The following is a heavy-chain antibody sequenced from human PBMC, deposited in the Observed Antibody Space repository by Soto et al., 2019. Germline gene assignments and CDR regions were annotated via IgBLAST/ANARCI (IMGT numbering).Heavy chain of an antibody. D-gene: IGHD4-4*01. Sequence: QVQLVESGGGVVQPGGSLRLSCAASGFSLTNYGMHWVRQAPGKGLEWVAVISYHGRDEFYADSVKGRCTISRDSSKNGLYLQMHSLKPDDTAVCYCVKGQLMNTLTTAGFWGQGTLVLVSS. V-gene: IGHV3-30*18. J-gene: IGHJ4*02. CDR1: GFSLTNYG. CDR2: ISYHGRDE. CDR3: VKGQLMNTLTTAGF.